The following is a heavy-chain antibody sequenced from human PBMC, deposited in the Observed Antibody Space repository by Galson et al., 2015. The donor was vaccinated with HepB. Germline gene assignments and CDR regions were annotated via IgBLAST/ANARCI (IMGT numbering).Heavy chain of an antibody. CDR3: ARRRSPASPDSFDI. Sequence: LSLTCTVSGGSISTYYWSWIRQPPGKGLEWIAYISYSGSTNYNPSLKNRVTVSLDRSKNEFSLKVRSVTTADTAVYYCARRRSPASPDSFDIWGQGTMVTVSS. J-gene: IGHJ3*02. CDR2: ISYSGST. V-gene: IGHV4-59*01. D-gene: IGHD2-2*01. CDR1: GGSISTYY.